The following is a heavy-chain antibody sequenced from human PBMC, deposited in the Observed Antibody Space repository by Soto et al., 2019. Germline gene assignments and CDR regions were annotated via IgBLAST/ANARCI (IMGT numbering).Heavy chain of an antibody. Sequence: EVQLLESGGGLVQPGGSLRLSCAASGFTFSSYAMSWDRQAPGKGLEWVSAISGSGGSTYYADSVKGRFTISRDNSKNTLYLQMNSLRAEDTAVYYCAKESNGVLRFLEWLLGFDYWGQGTLVTVSS. CDR2: ISGSGGST. J-gene: IGHJ4*02. D-gene: IGHD3-3*01. V-gene: IGHV3-23*01. CDR1: GFTFSSYA. CDR3: AKESNGVLRFLEWLLGFDY.